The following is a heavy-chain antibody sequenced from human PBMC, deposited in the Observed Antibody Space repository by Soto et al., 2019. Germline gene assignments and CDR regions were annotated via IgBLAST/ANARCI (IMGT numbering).Heavy chain of an antibody. CDR1: GFTLSSYW. CDR2: INGDGSTT. Sequence: EVQLVESGGGIVQPGGSVRLSCAASGFTLSSYWIHWVRQAPGKGLVWVSRINGDGSTTNYADSLKGRFTISRDNAKNTMFLQMISLRAEDTAVYFCARGRSGSYSFDYWGQGTLVTVSS. D-gene: IGHD3-10*01. CDR3: ARGRSGSYSFDY. J-gene: IGHJ4*02. V-gene: IGHV3-74*01.